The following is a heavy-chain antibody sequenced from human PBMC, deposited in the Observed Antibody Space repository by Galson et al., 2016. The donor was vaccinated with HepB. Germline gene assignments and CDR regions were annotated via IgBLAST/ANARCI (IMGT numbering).Heavy chain of an antibody. CDR1: GGTFSKYV. Sequence: SVKVSCKASGGTFSKYVISWVRQAPGQGLEWMGGIIPIFGTAHYAQKFQDRVTITADESTSTVYMELSSLRSEDTAVYYCARDDSPLSYSDSSGSYYYYYYMDVWGKGTTVIVSS. CDR2: IIPIFGTA. J-gene: IGHJ6*03. V-gene: IGHV1-69*13. CDR3: ARDDSPLSYSDSSGSYYYYYYMDV. D-gene: IGHD3-22*01.